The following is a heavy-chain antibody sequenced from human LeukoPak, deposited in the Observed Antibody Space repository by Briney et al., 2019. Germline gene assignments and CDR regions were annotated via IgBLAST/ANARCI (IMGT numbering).Heavy chain of an antibody. D-gene: IGHD3-22*01. CDR3: ATGFPMIGGY. CDR1: GYTLTELS. V-gene: IGHV1-24*01. J-gene: IGHJ4*02. Sequence: ASVTVSCMVSGYTLTELSMHWVRQAPGTGREWMGGFEPEDGETIYAQKFQGRVTMTEDTSTDTAYMELSSLRSEDTAVYYCATGFPMIGGYWGQGTLVTVSS. CDR2: FEPEDGET.